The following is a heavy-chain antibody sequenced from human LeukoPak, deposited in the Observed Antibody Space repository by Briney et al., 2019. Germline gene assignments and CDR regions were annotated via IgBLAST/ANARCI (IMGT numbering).Heavy chain of an antibody. Sequence: GASVKVSCKASGYTFIGYYIHWVRLAPGQGLEWMGWINPNSGGTNYAQRFQGRVTMTRDTSISTAYMELSGLRSDDTAVYYCARDASPFDYWGQGTLVTVSS. V-gene: IGHV1-2*02. J-gene: IGHJ4*02. CDR1: GYTFIGYY. CDR2: INPNSGGT. CDR3: ARDASPFDY.